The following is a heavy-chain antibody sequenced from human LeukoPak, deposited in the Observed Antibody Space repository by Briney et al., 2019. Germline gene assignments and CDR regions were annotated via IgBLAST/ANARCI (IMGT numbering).Heavy chain of an antibody. J-gene: IGHJ4*02. V-gene: IGHV4-34*01. CDR3: ARGAQTGYSSGWDELDY. CDR2: INHSGST. Sequence: PSETLSLTCAVYGGSFSGYYWSWIRQPPGKGLEWIGEINHSGSTNYNPSPKSRVTISVDTSKNQFSLKLSSVTAADTAVYYCARGAQTGYSSGWDELDYWGQGTLVTVSS. D-gene: IGHD6-19*01. CDR1: GGSFSGYY.